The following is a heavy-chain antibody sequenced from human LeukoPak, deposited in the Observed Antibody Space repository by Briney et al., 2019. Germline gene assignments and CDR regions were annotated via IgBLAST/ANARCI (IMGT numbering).Heavy chain of an antibody. Sequence: GGSLRLSCAASGFTFSSYAMSWVRQAPAKGLEWVSAISGSGGSTYYADSVKGRFTISRDNSKNTLYLQMNSLRAEDTAVYYCAKDGVLRFLEWSGGYFDYWGQGTLVTVSS. J-gene: IGHJ4*02. CDR3: AKDGVLRFLEWSGGYFDY. CDR1: GFTFSSYA. V-gene: IGHV3-23*01. CDR2: ISGSGGST. D-gene: IGHD3-3*01.